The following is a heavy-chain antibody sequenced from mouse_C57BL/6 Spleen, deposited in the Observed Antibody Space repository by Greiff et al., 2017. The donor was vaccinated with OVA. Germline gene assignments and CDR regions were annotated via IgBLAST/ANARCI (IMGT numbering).Heavy chain of an antibody. D-gene: IGHD1-3*01. V-gene: IGHV1-26*01. CDR3: AKGGIFFEV. J-gene: IGHJ1*01. CDR1: GYTFTDYY. CDR2: INPNNGGT. Sequence: EVQLQQSGPELVKPGASVKISCKASGYTFTDYYMNWVKQSHGKSLEWIGDINPNNGGTSYNQKFKGKATLTVDKSSSTAYMELRSLTSEDSAVYYCAKGGIFFEVWSAGTTVTVSS.